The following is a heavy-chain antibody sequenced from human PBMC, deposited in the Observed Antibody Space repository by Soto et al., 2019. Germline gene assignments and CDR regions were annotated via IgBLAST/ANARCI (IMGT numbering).Heavy chain of an antibody. CDR1: GFTFSSYI. J-gene: IGHJ6*02. Sequence: PGGSLRLSCAASGFTFSSYIMNWVRQSPGKGLEWVSSISSSSSYIYYADSVKGRFTISRDNAKNSLYLQMNSLRAEDTAVYYCARGQVAAAGYFDGYYGMDVWGQGTTVTVSS. V-gene: IGHV3-21*01. CDR3: ARGQVAAAGYFDGYYGMDV. D-gene: IGHD6-13*01. CDR2: ISSSSSYI.